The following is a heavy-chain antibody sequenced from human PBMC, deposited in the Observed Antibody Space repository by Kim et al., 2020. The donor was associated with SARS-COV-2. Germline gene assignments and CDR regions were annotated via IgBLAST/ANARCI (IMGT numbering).Heavy chain of an antibody. Sequence: GGSLRLSCAASGFTFTTYGMSWVRQAPGKGLEWVSVISDSGSSTFYADSVKGRFTISRDNSKNTLFMQMNSLRVADTAIYYCVKDLRAFRGLPDWGQGAL. CDR2: ISDSGSST. D-gene: IGHD3-10*01. CDR3: VKDLRAFRGLPD. J-gene: IGHJ4*02. CDR1: GFTFTTYG. V-gene: IGHV3-23*01.